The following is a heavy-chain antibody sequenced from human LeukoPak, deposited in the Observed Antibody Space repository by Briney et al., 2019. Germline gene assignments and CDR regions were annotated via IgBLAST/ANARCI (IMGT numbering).Heavy chain of an antibody. D-gene: IGHD1-26*01. CDR3: AKDSSGSYLFDY. CDR2: ISSSSSTI. V-gene: IGHV3-48*01. Sequence: GGSLRLSCAASGITFSTYSMHWVRQAPGKGLEWVSYISSSSSTIYYADSVKGRFTISRDNAKNSLYLQMNSLRAEDAAVYYCAKDSSGSYLFDYWGQGTLVTVSS. J-gene: IGHJ4*02. CDR1: GITFSTYS.